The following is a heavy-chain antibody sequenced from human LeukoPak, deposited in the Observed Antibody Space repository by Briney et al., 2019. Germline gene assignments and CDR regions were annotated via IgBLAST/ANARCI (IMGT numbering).Heavy chain of an antibody. CDR3: ARGALKSYYDYVWGSYRHRFDY. V-gene: IGHV1-8*01. CDR1: GYTFTSYD. CDR2: MNPNSGNT. J-gene: IGHJ4*02. D-gene: IGHD3-16*02. Sequence: ASVKVSCKASGYTFTSYDINWVRQATGQGLELMGWMNPNSGNTGYAQKFQGRVTMTRNTSISTAYMELSSLRSEDTAVYYCARGALKSYYDYVWGSYRHRFDYWGQGTLVTVSS.